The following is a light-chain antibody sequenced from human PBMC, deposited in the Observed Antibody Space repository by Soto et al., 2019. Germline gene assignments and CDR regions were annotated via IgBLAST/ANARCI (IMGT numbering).Light chain of an antibody. V-gene: IGKV3-11*01. CDR3: QQRRNWLT. Sequence: EIVLTQSPATLSLSPGERATLSCRASQSVSSYLAWYQQKPGQAPRLLIYDASNRGSGIPARFSGSGSGTDFTLTSSDLEAEDFSVYYCQQRRNWLTFGGGTKVEIK. J-gene: IGKJ4*01. CDR1: QSVSSY. CDR2: DAS.